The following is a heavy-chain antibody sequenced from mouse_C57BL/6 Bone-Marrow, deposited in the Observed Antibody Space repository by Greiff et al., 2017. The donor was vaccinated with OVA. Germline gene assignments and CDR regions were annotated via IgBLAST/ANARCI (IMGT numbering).Heavy chain of an antibody. CDR2: IYPGDGDT. D-gene: IGHD2-4*01. CDR3: ARGGYDSPMDY. V-gene: IGHV1-80*01. J-gene: IGHJ4*01. Sequence: QVQLKQSGAELVKPGASVKISCKASGYAFSSYWMNWVKQRPGKGLEWIGQIYPGDGDTNYNGKFKGKATLTADKSSSTAYMQLSSLTSEDSAVYFCARGGYDSPMDYWGQGTSVTVSS. CDR1: GYAFSSYW.